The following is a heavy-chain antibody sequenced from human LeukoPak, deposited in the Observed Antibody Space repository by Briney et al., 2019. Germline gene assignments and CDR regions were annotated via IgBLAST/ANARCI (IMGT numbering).Heavy chain of an antibody. CDR2: ISGSGGST. V-gene: IGHV3-23*01. J-gene: IGHJ1*01. D-gene: IGHD3-10*01. Sequence: PGGSLRLSCAASGFTFSSYAMSWVRQAPGKGLEWVSVISGSGGSTGYADSVKGRFTISRDNSKITLYLQMNSLRAEDTAIYYCAKGSYGTVAEYFQHWGQGTLVTVSS. CDR3: AKGSYGTVAEYFQH. CDR1: GFTFSSYA.